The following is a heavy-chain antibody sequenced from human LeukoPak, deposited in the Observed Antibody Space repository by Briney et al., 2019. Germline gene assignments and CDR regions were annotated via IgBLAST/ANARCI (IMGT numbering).Heavy chain of an antibody. CDR1: GLTFSSYA. CDR3: ASSITMVRGVDY. J-gene: IGHJ4*02. V-gene: IGHV3-23*01. Sequence: GGSLRLSCAASGLTFSSYAMSWVRQAPGKGLEWVSAISGSGGSTYYADSVKGRFTISRDNSKNTLYLQMNSLRAEDTAVYYCASSITMVRGVDYWGQGTLVTVSS. D-gene: IGHD3-10*01. CDR2: ISGSGGST.